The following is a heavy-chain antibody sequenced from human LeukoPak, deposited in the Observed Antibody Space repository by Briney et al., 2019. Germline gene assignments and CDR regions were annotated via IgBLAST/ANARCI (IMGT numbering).Heavy chain of an antibody. CDR3: GSQVETFYMDV. J-gene: IGHJ6*03. CDR1: GFSVSDSD. CDR2: IIESGGST. Sequence: GGSLRLSCAASGFSVSDSDMSWIRRAPGKGLEWISYIIESGGSTYYADSVTGRFTISRDNAKNSLYLQMDSLRDEDTAVYYCGSQVETFYMDVWGKGTTVTVSS. V-gene: IGHV3-11*04. D-gene: IGHD5-24*01.